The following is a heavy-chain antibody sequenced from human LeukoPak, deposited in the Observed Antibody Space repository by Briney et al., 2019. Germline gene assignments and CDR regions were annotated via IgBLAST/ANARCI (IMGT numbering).Heavy chain of an antibody. Sequence: ASVKVSCKTSGYSENFYGITWVRQVAGQGLEWMGWISAQHGQTEYAPNSQDRVTMTTDTYTNTAYMELRSLRSEDTAVYYCARSPSHIAVHYYYYMDVWGKGTKVTVSS. V-gene: IGHV1-18*01. CDR3: ARSPSHIAVHYYYYMDV. CDR1: GYSENFYG. J-gene: IGHJ6*03. CDR2: ISAQHGQT. D-gene: IGHD6-19*01.